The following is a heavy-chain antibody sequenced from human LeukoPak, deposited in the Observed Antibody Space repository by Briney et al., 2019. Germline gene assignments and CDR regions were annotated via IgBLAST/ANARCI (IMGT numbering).Heavy chain of an antibody. Sequence: SETLSLTCTGSGDSISSYYWSWIRQPPGKGLAWIAYIYYSGSTNYNPSLKSRVTISVDTSKNQFSLKLSSVTAADTAVYYCVGVYSSSWNNWFDPWGQGTLVTVSS. J-gene: IGHJ5*02. CDR2: IYYSGST. CDR3: VGVYSSSWNNWFDP. D-gene: IGHD6-13*01. V-gene: IGHV4-59*01. CDR1: GDSISSYY.